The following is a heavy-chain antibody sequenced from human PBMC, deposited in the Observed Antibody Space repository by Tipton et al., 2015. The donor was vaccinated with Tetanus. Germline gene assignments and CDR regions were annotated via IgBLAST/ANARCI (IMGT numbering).Heavy chain of an antibody. J-gene: IGHJ5*02. V-gene: IGHV5-51*03. Sequence: QSGPEVKKPGESLKISCKGSGYSFTSYWIGWVRQMPGQGLEWMGIIYPGDSDTRYSPSFQGQVTISADKSISTAYLQWSSLKASDTAMYYCARSRGYIYGEGDWFDPWGQGTLVTVSS. CDR2: IYPGDSDT. CDR3: ARSRGYIYGEGDWFDP. CDR1: GYSFTSYW. D-gene: IGHD5-18*01.